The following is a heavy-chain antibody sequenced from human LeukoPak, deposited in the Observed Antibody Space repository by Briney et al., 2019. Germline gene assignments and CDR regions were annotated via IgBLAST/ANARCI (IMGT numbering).Heavy chain of an antibody. Sequence: GGSLRLSCAASGFTFSDYYMHWIRQAPGKGLEWLSYISSSGSTIYYADSVKGRFTISRDNAMNSLYLQMNSLRADDTAIYYCARAAYGDYYFDYWGQGTLVTVSS. CDR3: ARAAYGDYYFDY. D-gene: IGHD4-17*01. CDR2: ISSSGSTI. V-gene: IGHV3-11*01. CDR1: GFTFSDYY. J-gene: IGHJ4*02.